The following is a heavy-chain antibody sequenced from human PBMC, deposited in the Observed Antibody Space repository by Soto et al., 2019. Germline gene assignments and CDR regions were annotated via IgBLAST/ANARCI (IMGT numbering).Heavy chain of an antibody. CDR2: INHSGST. V-gene: IGHV4-34*01. D-gene: IGHD3-10*01. CDR1: GGSFGGHY. J-gene: IGHJ4*02. CDR3: ARGRGAHLLWFGEVIFDY. Sequence: SETLSLTCAVYGGSFGGHYWSWIRQPPGKGLEWIGEINHSGSTNYNPSLKSRVTISVDTSKNQFSLKLSSVTAADTAVYYCARGRGAHLLWFGEVIFDYWGQGTLVTVSS.